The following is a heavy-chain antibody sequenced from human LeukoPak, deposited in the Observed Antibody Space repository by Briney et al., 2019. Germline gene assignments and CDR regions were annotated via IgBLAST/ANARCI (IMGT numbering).Heavy chain of an antibody. D-gene: IGHD3-22*01. Sequence: GASVKVSCKASGYTFTGYYMDWVRQAPGQGLEWMGRINPNSGGTNYAQKFQGRVTMTGDTSTSTAYMKLSRLRSDDTAVYYCARAYDSSGYTDYWGQGTLVTVSS. CDR1: GYTFTGYY. CDR3: ARAYDSSGYTDY. CDR2: INPNSGGT. J-gene: IGHJ4*02. V-gene: IGHV1-2*02.